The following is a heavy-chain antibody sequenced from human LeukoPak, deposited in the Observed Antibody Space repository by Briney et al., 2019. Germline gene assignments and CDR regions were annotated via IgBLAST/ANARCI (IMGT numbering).Heavy chain of an antibody. CDR2: INPGGGST. V-gene: IGHV1-46*01. D-gene: IGHD3-22*01. J-gene: IGHJ3*02. CDR1: VYTFSSYY. Sequence: ASVKVSCKASVYTFSSYYMHWVRQAPGQGLEWMGLINPGGGSTTSAQKFQGRVTMTRDTSTRTVYMELSSLRSDDTAVYYCAKTHRDSSDYPHDAFDIWGQGTMVTVSS. CDR3: AKTHRDSSDYPHDAFDI.